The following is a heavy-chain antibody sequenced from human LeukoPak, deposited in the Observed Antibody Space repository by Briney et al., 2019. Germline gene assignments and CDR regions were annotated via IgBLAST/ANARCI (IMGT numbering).Heavy chain of an antibody. CDR1: GFTFDEYA. V-gene: IGHV3-9*03. Sequence: GGSLRLSCAASGFTFDEYAMHWVRQPPGKGLEWVSGNSWNSYETGYADSVKGRFTISRDNAKNSLYLQMNSLRAEDVALYYCAKGVGTSYHYHMDVWGKGTTVIVSS. CDR2: NSWNSYET. J-gene: IGHJ6*03. CDR3: AKGVGTSYHYHMDV. D-gene: IGHD1-26*01.